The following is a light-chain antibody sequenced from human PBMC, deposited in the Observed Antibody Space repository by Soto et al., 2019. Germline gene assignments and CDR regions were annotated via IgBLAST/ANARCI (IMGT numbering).Light chain of an antibody. Sequence: QSVLTQPASVSGSPGQSITISCTGTSGDIGGYDYVSWYQQHPGKAPKLMISNVSNRPSGVSNRFSGSKSGNTASLTISGLQAEDEADYYCSSYTSGITVVFGGGTKLTVL. CDR2: NVS. CDR3: SSYTSGITVV. V-gene: IGLV2-14*03. J-gene: IGLJ2*01. CDR1: SGDIGGYDY.